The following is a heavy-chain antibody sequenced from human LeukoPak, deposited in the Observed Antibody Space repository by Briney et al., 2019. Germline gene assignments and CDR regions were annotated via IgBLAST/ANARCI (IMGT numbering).Heavy chain of an antibody. CDR3: AKAPVTSCRGAFCYPFDS. CDR2: TSSSDAGK. V-gene: IGHV3-23*01. CDR1: GFSLSSYA. D-gene: IGHD2-15*01. Sequence: GGSLRLSCTVSGFSLSSYALSWVRRAPGKGLEWVSATSSSDAGKYYADSVRGRFTISRDNSWNTMYLQMNSLRVEDAAVYYCAKAPVTSCRGAFCYPFDSWGQGTLVTVSS. J-gene: IGHJ4*02.